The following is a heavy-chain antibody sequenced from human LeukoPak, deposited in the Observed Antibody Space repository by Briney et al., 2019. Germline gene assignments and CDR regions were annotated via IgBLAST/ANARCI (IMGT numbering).Heavy chain of an antibody. CDR2: IKQDGSEK. CDR1: GFTFSTYR. D-gene: IGHD1-26*01. Sequence: GGSLRLSCAASGFTFSTYRMSWVRQAPGKGLEWVANIKQDGSEKHYVDSVKGRSTISRENAKNSLYLQMNSLRAGDTAVYYCARSSEEVGAPDYWGQGTLVTVSS. J-gene: IGHJ4*02. V-gene: IGHV3-7*01. CDR3: ARSSEEVGAPDY.